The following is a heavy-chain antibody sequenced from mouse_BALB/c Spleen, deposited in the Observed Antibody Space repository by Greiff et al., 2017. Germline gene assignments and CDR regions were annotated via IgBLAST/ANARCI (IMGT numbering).Heavy chain of an antibody. Sequence: EVQVVESGPELVKPGASVKISCKASGYSFTGYFMNWVMQSHGKSLEWIGRINPYNGDTFYNQKFKGKATLTVDKSSSTAHMELRSLASEDSAVYYCARERDDYGAWFAYWGQGTLVTVSA. CDR3: ARERDDYGAWFAY. V-gene: IGHV1-20*02. CDR1: GYSFTGYF. CDR2: INPYNGDT. D-gene: IGHD2-4*01. J-gene: IGHJ3*01.